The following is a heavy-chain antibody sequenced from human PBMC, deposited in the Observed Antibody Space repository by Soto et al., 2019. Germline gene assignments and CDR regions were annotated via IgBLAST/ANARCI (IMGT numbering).Heavy chain of an antibody. CDR1: GFTFSSYA. CDR3: ASSLWFGTIPGAFDI. V-gene: IGHV3-64*01. CDR2: ISSNGGST. D-gene: IGHD3-10*01. J-gene: IGHJ3*02. Sequence: EVQLVESGGGLVQPGGSLRLSCAASGFTFSSYAMHWVRQAPGKGLEYVSAISSNGGSTYYANSVKGRFTISRDNSKNTLYLQMGSLRAEDMAVYYCASSLWFGTIPGAFDIWGQGTMVTVSS.